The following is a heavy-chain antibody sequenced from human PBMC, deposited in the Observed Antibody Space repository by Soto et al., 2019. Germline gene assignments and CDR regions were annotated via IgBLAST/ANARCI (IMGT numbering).Heavy chain of an antibody. J-gene: IGHJ4*02. V-gene: IGHV3-21*01. Sequence: EVQLVESGGGLVQPGGSLRLSCAASGFTFSSYSMNWVRQAPGKGLEWVSSISSSSSYIYYADSVKGRFTISRDNAKNSLYLQMNSLRAEDTAVYYCARDGAVADELFDYWGQGTLVTVSS. CDR3: ARDGAVADELFDY. CDR1: GFTFSSYS. D-gene: IGHD6-19*01. CDR2: ISSSSSYI.